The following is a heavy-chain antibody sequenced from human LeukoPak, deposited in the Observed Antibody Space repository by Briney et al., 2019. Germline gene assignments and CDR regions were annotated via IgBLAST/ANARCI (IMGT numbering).Heavy chain of an antibody. Sequence: ASVKVSCKASGGTFSSYVINWVRQAPGQGLEWMGWINTNTGNPTYAQGFTGRFVFSLDTSVSTAYLQISSLKAEDTAVYYCATGNRDGYLFYWGQGTLVTVSS. CDR3: ATGNRDGYLFY. CDR2: INTNTGNP. CDR1: GGTFSSYV. D-gene: IGHD5-24*01. V-gene: IGHV7-4-1*02. J-gene: IGHJ4*02.